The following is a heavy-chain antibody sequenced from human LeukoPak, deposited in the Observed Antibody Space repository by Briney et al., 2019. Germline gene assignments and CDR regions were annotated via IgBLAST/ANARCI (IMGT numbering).Heavy chain of an antibody. J-gene: IGHJ1*01. D-gene: IGHD6-13*01. CDR3: ARVGGKRYSSSWDPSEYFQH. Sequence: GASVKVSCKASGGTFSSYAISWVRQAPGQGLEWMGGIIPIFGTANYAQKFQGRVTITADESTSTAYMELSSLRSEDTAVYYCARVGGKRYSSSWDPSEYFQHWGQGTLVTVSS. CDR2: IIPIFGTA. V-gene: IGHV1-69*13. CDR1: GGTFSSYA.